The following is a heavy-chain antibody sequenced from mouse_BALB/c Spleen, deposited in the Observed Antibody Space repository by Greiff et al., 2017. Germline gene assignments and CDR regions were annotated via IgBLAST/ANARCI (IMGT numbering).Heavy chain of an antibody. CDR3: AYGNYWFAY. CDR1: GYTFTNYW. Sequence: QVQLQQSGAELVRPGTSVKISCKASGYTFTNYWLGWVKQRPGHGLEWIGDIYPGGGYTNYDEKFKGKATLTADTSSSTAYMQLSSLTSEDSAVYFCAYGNYWFAYWGQGTLVTVSA. D-gene: IGHD2-1*01. CDR2: IYPGGGYT. J-gene: IGHJ3*01. V-gene: IGHV1-63*02.